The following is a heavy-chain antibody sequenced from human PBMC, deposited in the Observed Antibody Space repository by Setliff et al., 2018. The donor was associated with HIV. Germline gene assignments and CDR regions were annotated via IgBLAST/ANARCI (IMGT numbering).Heavy chain of an antibody. V-gene: IGHV4-31*03. CDR2: IYYSGNT. Sequence: SETLSLTCTVSCGSISSGGYYWNWIRQHPGKGLEWIGYIYYSGNTYYNPSLKSRITISLDTSKNQFSLKLSSVTAADTAVYYCARGIAAAGGYFDYWGPGTLVTVSS. CDR1: CGSISSGGYY. D-gene: IGHD6-13*01. J-gene: IGHJ4*02. CDR3: ARGIAAAGGYFDY.